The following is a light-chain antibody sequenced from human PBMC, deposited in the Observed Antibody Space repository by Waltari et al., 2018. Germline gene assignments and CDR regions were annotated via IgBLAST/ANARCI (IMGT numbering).Light chain of an antibody. Sequence: QSVLTQPPSVSGAPGQRVTISCTGNSSNIGTGYEVHWYQQFPGTAPRLLIFDNRNRPSGVTDRFSGSNAGTSASLAITVLQAEDEADYYCQSYDISLNGWVFGGGTKLTVL. CDR1: SSNIGTGYE. CDR3: QSYDISLNGWV. V-gene: IGLV1-40*01. J-gene: IGLJ3*02. CDR2: DNR.